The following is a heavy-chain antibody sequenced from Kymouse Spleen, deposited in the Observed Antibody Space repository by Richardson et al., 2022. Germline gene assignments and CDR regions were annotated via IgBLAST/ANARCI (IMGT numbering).Heavy chain of an antibody. Sequence: EVQLVESGGGLVKPGGSLRLSCAASGFTFSNAWMSWVRQAPGKGLEWVGRIKSKTDGGTTDYAAPVKGRFTISRDDSKNTLYLQMNSLKTEDTAVYYCTTYNWNYERNWFDPWGQGTLVTVSS. CDR1: GFTFSNAW. V-gene: IGHV3-15*01. J-gene: IGHJ5*02. CDR3: TTYNWNYERNWFDP. D-gene: IGHD1-7*01. CDR2: IKSKTDGGTT.